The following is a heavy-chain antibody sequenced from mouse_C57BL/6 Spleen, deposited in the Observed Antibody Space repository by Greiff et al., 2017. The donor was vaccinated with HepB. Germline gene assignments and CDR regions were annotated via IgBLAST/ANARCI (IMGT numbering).Heavy chain of an antibody. D-gene: IGHD3-3*01. J-gene: IGHJ2*01. CDR1: GYTFTSYW. CDR3: ARSGDTAGWFDY. CDR2: IYPSDSET. Sequence: VQLQQPGAELVRPGSSVKLSCKASGYTFTSYWMDWVKQRPGQGLEWIGNIYPSDSETHYNQKFKDKATLTVDKSSSTAYMQLSSLTSQDSAVYYCARSGDTAGWFDYWGEGATLSVSS. V-gene: IGHV1-61*01.